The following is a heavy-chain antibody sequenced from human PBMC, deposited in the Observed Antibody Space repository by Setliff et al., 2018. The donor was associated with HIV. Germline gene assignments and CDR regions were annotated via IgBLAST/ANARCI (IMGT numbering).Heavy chain of an antibody. CDR1: GGSIRTGNYY. V-gene: IGHV4-61*09. Sequence: SETLSLTCPVSGGSIRTGNYYWNWIRQPAGKGLEWIGHIHTTGSITYNPSLRSRVTISLDTSKNQVSLSLASVTAADTAVYYCARDGGGSGWSLGEFDFWGQGTLVTVSS. J-gene: IGHJ4*02. CDR2: IHTTGSI. CDR3: ARDGGGSGWSLGEFDF. D-gene: IGHD6-19*01.